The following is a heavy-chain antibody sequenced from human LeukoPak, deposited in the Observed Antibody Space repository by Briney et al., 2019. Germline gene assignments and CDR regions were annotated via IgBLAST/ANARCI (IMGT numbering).Heavy chain of an antibody. Sequence: GGSLRLSCAASGFTFSTYAMSWVRQAPGKGLEWVSGISGSGGNTYYADSVKGRSTISRDNSKNTLYLQMNSLRAEDTALYYCAKGKDTSGYYYDGSAYYYDYWGQGTLVTVSS. CDR2: ISGSGGNT. V-gene: IGHV3-23*01. CDR1: GFTFSTYA. CDR3: AKGKDTSGYYYDGSAYYYDY. J-gene: IGHJ4*02. D-gene: IGHD3-22*01.